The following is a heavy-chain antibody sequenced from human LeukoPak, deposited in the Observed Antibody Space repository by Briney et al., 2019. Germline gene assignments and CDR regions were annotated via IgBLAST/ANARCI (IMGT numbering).Heavy chain of an antibody. CDR1: GFSVNNNY. CDR2: MDNFGYK. J-gene: IGHJ4*02. V-gene: IGHV3-53*01. Sequence: PGGSLRLSCAASGFSVNNNYMNWVRQATGKGLEWVSLMDNFGYKHYADSVEGRVTISRDSSRNTVYLQLSSLRAEDTAVYYCAGGSYYGSGSRPGYIEYWGQGTLVTVSS. D-gene: IGHD3-10*01. CDR3: AGGSYYGSGSRPGYIEY.